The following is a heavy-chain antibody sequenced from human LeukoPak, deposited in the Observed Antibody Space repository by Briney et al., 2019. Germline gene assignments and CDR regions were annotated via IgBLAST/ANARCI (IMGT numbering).Heavy chain of an antibody. D-gene: IGHD6-13*01. V-gene: IGHV1-2*02. CDR3: AREDRIAAAGLNY. J-gene: IGHJ4*02. CDR2: INPNSGGT. CDR1: GYTFTGYH. Sequence: ASVKVSCKASGYTFTGYHMHWVRQAPGQGLEWMGWINPNSGGTNYAQKFQGRVTMTRDTSISTAYMELSRLRSDDTAVYYCAREDRIAAAGLNYWGQGTLVTVSS.